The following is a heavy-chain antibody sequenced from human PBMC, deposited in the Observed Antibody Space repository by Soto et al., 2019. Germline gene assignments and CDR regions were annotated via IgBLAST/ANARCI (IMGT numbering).Heavy chain of an antibody. CDR1: GFTFSSYA. CDR3: AKRRVVVVPAATDPNWFDP. V-gene: IGHV3-23*01. CDR2: ISGSGGST. D-gene: IGHD2-2*01. J-gene: IGHJ5*02. Sequence: GGSLRLSCAASGFTFSSYAMSWVRQAPGKGLEWVSAISGSGGSTYYADSVKGRFTISRDNSKNTLYLQVNSLRAEDTAVYYCAKRRVVVVPAATDPNWFDPWGQGTLVTVSS.